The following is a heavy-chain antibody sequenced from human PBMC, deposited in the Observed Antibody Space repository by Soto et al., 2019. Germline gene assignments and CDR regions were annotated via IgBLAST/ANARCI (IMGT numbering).Heavy chain of an antibody. D-gene: IGHD6-19*01. J-gene: IGHJ4*02. Sequence: QVQLVESGGGVVQPGRSLRLSCAASGFTFSSYGMHWVRQAPGKGLEWVAVIWDDGSNKYYADSVKGRVTISRDNCKNTLSLQMNSLRAADTAMYYCARVSYSSGWYPDYWGQGTLVTVAS. CDR1: GFTFSSYG. CDR3: ARVSYSSGWYPDY. V-gene: IGHV3-33*01. CDR2: IWDDGSNK.